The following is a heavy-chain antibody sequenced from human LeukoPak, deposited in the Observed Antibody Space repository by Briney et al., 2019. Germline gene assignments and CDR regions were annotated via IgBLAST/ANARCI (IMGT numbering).Heavy chain of an antibody. CDR2: IYYSGST. Sequence: SQTLSLTCTVSGGSISSYYWSWIRQPPGKGLEWIGYIYYSGSTNYNPSLKSRVTISVDTSKNQFSLKLSSVTAADTAVYYCASHDSSSWYFFDYWGQGTLVTVSS. CDR1: GGSISSYY. D-gene: IGHD6-13*01. CDR3: ASHDSSSWYFFDY. V-gene: IGHV4-59*01. J-gene: IGHJ4*02.